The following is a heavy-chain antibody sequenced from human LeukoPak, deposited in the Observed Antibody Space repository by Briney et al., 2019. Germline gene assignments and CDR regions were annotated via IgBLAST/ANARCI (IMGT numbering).Heavy chain of an antibody. J-gene: IGHJ4*02. CDR1: GFTFSSYA. Sequence: GESLRHSCAASGFTFSSYAMSWVRQAPGKGLEGVAIVWYEGSKKYYADSVKGRFTISRDNSKNTLYLQMNSLRAEDTGVYYCARVYCSGNSCYGPFDYWGQGVLVTVSS. D-gene: IGHD2-15*01. CDR3: ARVYCSGNSCYGPFDY. V-gene: IGHV3-33*08. CDR2: VWYEGSKK.